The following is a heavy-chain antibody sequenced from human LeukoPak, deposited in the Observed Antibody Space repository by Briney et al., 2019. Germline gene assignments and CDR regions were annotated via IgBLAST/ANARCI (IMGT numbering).Heavy chain of an antibody. J-gene: IGHJ5*02. D-gene: IGHD5-24*01. CDR2: IKQDGSEK. V-gene: IGHV3-7*05. CDR1: GFTFSNYW. Sequence: EGSLRLSCAASGFTFSNYWMIWVRQAPGKGLEWVGNIKQDGSEKRYADSVRGRFSISRDNAQTSLYLQMNSLRAEDTAVYYCARASDPWLQLTWGQGTLVTVSS. CDR3: ARASDPWLQLT.